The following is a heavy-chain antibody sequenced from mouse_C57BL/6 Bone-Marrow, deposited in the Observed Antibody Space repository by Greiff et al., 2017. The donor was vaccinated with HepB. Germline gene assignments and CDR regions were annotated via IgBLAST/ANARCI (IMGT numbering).Heavy chain of an antibody. CDR2: ISSGSSTI. D-gene: IGHD3-3*01. V-gene: IGHV5-17*01. CDR1: GFTFSDYG. Sequence: EVKLVESGGGLVKPGGSLKLSCAASGFTFSDYGMHWVRQAPEKGLEWVAYISSGSSTIYYADTVKGRFTISRDNAKNTLFLQMTSLRSEDTAMYYCARRRDGDFDYWGQGTTLTVSS. CDR3: ARRRDGDFDY. J-gene: IGHJ2*01.